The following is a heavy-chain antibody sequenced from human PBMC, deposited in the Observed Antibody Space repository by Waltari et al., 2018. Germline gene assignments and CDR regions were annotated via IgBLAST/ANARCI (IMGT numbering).Heavy chain of an antibody. CDR2: ISYEGSNK. Sequence: QVQLVESGGGVIQHGRSLRLSCAASGFHFSSYAMNCVRQAPGKGLAGVAVISYEGSNKFYADSVKSRFNISRDNSKNTLYLQMNSLRAEDTAVYYCAKVTTDGGFDPWGQGTLVTVSS. CDR3: AKVTTDGGFDP. CDR1: GFHFSSYA. D-gene: IGHD3-16*01. V-gene: IGHV3-30*18. J-gene: IGHJ5*02.